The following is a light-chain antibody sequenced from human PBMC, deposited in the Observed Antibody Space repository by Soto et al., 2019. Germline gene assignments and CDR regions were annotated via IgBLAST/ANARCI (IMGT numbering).Light chain of an antibody. CDR1: SSDVGGYNY. Sequence: QSALTQPASVSGSPGQSITISCTGTSSDVGGYNYVSWYQQHPGKAPKLMIYEVSNRPSGVSNRFSGSKSGNTASLTISGLQAEDEADYYCSSYTSSSTGVFGTGSKVTDL. J-gene: IGLJ1*01. V-gene: IGLV2-14*01. CDR2: EVS. CDR3: SSYTSSSTGV.